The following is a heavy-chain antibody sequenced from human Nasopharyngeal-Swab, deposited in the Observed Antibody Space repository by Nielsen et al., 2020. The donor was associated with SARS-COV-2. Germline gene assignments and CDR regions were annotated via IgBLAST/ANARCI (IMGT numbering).Heavy chain of an antibody. CDR3: ARDRATPSPGFYYYGMDV. CDR2: ISSSSSTI. V-gene: IGHV3-48*04. Sequence: GESLKISCAASGFTFSSYSMNWVRQAPGKGLEWVSYISSSSSTIYYADSVKGRFTISRDNAKNSLYLQMNSLRAEGTAVYYCARDRATPSPGFYYYGMDVWGQGTTVTVSS. J-gene: IGHJ6*02. CDR1: GFTFSSYS.